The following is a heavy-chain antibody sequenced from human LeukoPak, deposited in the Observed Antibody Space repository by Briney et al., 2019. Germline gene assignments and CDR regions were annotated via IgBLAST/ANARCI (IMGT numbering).Heavy chain of an antibody. CDR3: ARDPSDYFSSYYYGMDV. D-gene: IGHD2/OR15-2a*01. V-gene: IGHV1-46*01. CDR1: GYTFTSYY. Sequence: ASVKVCCKASGYTFTSYYMHWVRQAPGQGLEWMGIINPSGGSTSYAQKFQGRVTMTRDTSTSTVYMELSSLRSEDTAVYYCARDPSDYFSSYYYGMDVWGQGTTVTVSS. CDR2: INPSGGST. J-gene: IGHJ6*02.